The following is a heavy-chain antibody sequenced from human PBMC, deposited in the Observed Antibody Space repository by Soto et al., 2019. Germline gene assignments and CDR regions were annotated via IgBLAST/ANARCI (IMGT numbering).Heavy chain of an antibody. Sequence: QVHLEQSGAEVKKPGDSVKVSCKASGYTFTHFSITWVRQAPGQGLEWMGAISPHNFNTNFAQKFQGRVTLTTDTSTNSAYMELRRLTSDDTAVYYCARYEGAYDILTGYYKAHHFDFWGQGVLVTLSS. CDR2: ISPHNFNT. V-gene: IGHV1-18*01. CDR1: GYTFTHFS. J-gene: IGHJ4*02. CDR3: ARYEGAYDILTGYYKAHHFDF. D-gene: IGHD3-9*01.